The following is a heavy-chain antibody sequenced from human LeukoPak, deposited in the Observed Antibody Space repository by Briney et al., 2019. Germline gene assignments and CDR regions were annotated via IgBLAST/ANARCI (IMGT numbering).Heavy chain of an antibody. V-gene: IGHV4-39*01. D-gene: IGHD3-16*01. J-gene: IGHJ3*01. CDR1: SGSISSPNYY. Sequence: SETLSLTCTVSSGSISSPNYYWGWIRQPPGKGLEWITSIYYSGSTYYNPSLKSRVTISVDMSKKEFSLKVTSVTAADTAVYYCAITQGGGNSRFDVWGQGTMVTVSS. CDR3: AITQGGGNSRFDV. CDR2: IYYSGST.